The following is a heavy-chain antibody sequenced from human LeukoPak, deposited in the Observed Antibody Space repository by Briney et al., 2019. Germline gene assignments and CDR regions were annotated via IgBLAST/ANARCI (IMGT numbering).Heavy chain of an antibody. CDR1: GGSISSYY. CDR2: IYYSGST. CDR3: ARVGWGDYLDY. Sequence: SETLSLTCTVSGGSISSYYWSWIRQPPGKGLEWIGYIYYSGSTNYNPSLKSRVTMSVDTSKNQFSLKLSSVTAADTAVYYCARVGWGDYLDYWGQGTLVTVSS. V-gene: IGHV4-59*01. J-gene: IGHJ4*02. D-gene: IGHD1-26*01.